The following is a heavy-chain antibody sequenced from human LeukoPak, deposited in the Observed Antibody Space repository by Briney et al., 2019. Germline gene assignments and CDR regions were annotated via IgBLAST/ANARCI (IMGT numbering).Heavy chain of an antibody. CDR1: GGSISSYY. D-gene: IGHD3-22*01. CDR2: IYYSGST. V-gene: IGHV4-59*01. CDR3: ARDRDSSGYYDY. J-gene: IGHJ4*02. Sequence: SETLSLTCTVSGGSISSYYWSWLRQPPGKGLEWIGYIYYSGSTNYNPSLKSRVTISVDTSKNQFSLKLSSVTAADTAVCYCARDRDSSGYYDYWGQGTLVTVSS.